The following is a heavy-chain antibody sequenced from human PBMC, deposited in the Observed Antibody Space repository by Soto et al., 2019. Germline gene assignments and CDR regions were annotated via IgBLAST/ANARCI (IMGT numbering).Heavy chain of an antibody. CDR3: ASGIATGQVDP. Sequence: QVQLVQSGAKVKKPGASVKISCKASGYTFTRYTMNWVRQAPGQRLEWMGWINPDNGNTKSSQKFQDRVIITRDTSASTAYRDLSSLRSEDTAVYYCASGIATGQVDPWGQGTLVTVSS. V-gene: IGHV1-3*01. CDR2: INPDNGNT. D-gene: IGHD6-13*01. J-gene: IGHJ5*02. CDR1: GYTFTRYT.